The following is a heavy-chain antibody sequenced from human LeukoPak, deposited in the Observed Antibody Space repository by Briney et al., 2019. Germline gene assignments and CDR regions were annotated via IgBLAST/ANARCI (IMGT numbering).Heavy chain of an antibody. J-gene: IGHJ4*02. V-gene: IGHV4-59*08. Sequence: SETLSLTCTVSGGSISSYYWSWIRQPPGKGLEWIGYIYYSGSTNYNPSLKSRVTISVGTSKNQFSLKLSSVTAADTAVYYCARQGLRAFDYWGQGTLVTVSS. CDR3: ARQGLRAFDY. D-gene: IGHD1-26*01. CDR1: GGSISSYY. CDR2: IYYSGST.